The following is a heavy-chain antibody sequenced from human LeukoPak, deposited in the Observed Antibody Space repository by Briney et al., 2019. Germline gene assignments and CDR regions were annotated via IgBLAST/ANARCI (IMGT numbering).Heavy chain of an antibody. CDR1: GYTFTSYY. D-gene: IGHD6-13*01. J-gene: IGHJ6*03. CDR3: ASLPSIAAAGYYYYYMDV. Sequence: ASVKVSCKASGYTFTSYYMHWVRQAPGQGLEWMGIINPSGGSTSYAQKFQGRVTITADESTSTAYMELSSLRSEDTAVYYCASLPSIAAAGYYYYYMDVWGKGTTVTVSS. CDR2: INPSGGST. V-gene: IGHV1-46*01.